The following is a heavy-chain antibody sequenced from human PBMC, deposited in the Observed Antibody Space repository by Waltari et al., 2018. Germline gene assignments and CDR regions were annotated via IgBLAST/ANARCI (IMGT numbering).Heavy chain of an antibody. Sequence: EVQLVESGGGLVQPGGSLRLSCPASGFTFRSYALRWVRQAPGRGLEWVSSISGSDGRTNYADSAKGRFTISRDNVKNTLFLQMNSLRADDAAVYYCAKDLGGFSGSHWYFDLWGRGTLVTVSS. CDR3: AKDLGGFSGSHWYFDL. J-gene: IGHJ2*01. CDR1: GFTFRSYA. CDR2: ISGSDGRT. V-gene: IGHV3-23*04. D-gene: IGHD5-12*01.